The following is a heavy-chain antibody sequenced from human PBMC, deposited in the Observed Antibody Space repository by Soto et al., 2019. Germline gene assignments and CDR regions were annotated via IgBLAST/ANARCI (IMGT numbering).Heavy chain of an antibody. V-gene: IGHV1-8*01. CDR3: ARAGCSSNSCYDSYYYYYGMDV. Sequence: GASVKVSCKASGYTFTSYDINWVRQATGQGLEWMGWMNPNSGNTGYAQKFQGRVTMTRNTSISTAYMELSSLRSEDTAVYYCARAGCSSNSCYDSYYYYYGMDVWGQGTKVTVSS. J-gene: IGHJ6*02. D-gene: IGHD2-2*01. CDR1: GYTFTSYD. CDR2: MNPNSGNT.